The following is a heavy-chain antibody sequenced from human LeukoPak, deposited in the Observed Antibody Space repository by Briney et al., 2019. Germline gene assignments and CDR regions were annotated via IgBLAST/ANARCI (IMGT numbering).Heavy chain of an antibody. J-gene: IGHJ4*02. CDR2: ISSSGSTI. CDR1: GFTFSSYE. CDR3: ATPAGYYGSGRLLPFDY. Sequence: PGGSLRLPCAASGFTFSSYEMSWVRQAPGKGLEWVSYISSSGSTIYYADSVKGRFTISRGNAKNSLYLQMNSLRAGDTAVYYCATPAGYYGSGRLLPFDYWGQGTLVTVSS. D-gene: IGHD3-10*01. V-gene: IGHV3-48*03.